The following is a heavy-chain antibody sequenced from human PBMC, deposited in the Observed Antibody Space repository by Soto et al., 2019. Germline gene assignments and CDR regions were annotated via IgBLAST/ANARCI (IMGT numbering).Heavy chain of an antibody. J-gene: IGHJ6*02. Sequence: EVQLLESGGGLVQPGGSLRLSCAASGFTFSSYAMSWVRQAPGKGLEWVSAISGSGGSTYYADSVKGRFTISRDNSKNPLYLQMNSLRAEDTAVYYCAKDRALWFGDYYYYYGMDVWGQGTTVTVSS. V-gene: IGHV3-23*01. D-gene: IGHD3-10*01. CDR3: AKDRALWFGDYYYYYGMDV. CDR1: GFTFSSYA. CDR2: ISGSGGST.